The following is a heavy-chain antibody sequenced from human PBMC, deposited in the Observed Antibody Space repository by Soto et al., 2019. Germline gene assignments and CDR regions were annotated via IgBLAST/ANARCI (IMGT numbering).Heavy chain of an antibody. CDR3: AKDLGVVVVAATLDY. D-gene: IGHD2-15*01. J-gene: IGHJ4*02. Sequence: QVQLVESGGGVVQPGRSLRLSCAASGFTFSSYAMHWVRQAPGKGLEWVAVISYDGSNKYYADSVKGRFTISRDNSKNTLYLQMNSLRAEDTAVYYCAKDLGVVVVAATLDYWGQGTLVTVSS. CDR2: ISYDGSNK. CDR1: GFTFSSYA. V-gene: IGHV3-30-3*01.